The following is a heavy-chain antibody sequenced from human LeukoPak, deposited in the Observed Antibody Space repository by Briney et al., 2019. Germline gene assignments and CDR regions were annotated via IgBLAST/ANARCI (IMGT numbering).Heavy chain of an antibody. CDR2: INHSGST. CDR3: ARGGAGGSKRNFDY. D-gene: IGHD3-16*01. CDR1: GGSIRSSYYY. V-gene: IGHV4-39*07. J-gene: IGHJ4*02. Sequence: SETLSLTCTVSGGSIRSSYYYWGWIRQPPGKGLEWIGEINHSGSTNYNPSLKSRVTISVDTSKNQFSLKLSSVTAADTAVYYCARGGAGGSKRNFDYWGQGTLVTVSS.